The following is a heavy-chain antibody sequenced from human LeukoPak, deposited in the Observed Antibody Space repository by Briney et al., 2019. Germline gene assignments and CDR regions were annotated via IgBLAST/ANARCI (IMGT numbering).Heavy chain of an antibody. V-gene: IGHV3-30*10. CDR3: ASAATATVDY. J-gene: IGHJ4*02. CDR2: ISYDGNNK. CDR1: GFPFGSYP. Sequence: GGSLRLSCAASGFPFGSYPMHWVRQAPGKGLEWVALISYDGNNKYYTDSVKGRFSISRDNSKNTLYLQMNSLRAEDTATYSCASAATATVDYWGQGTLVTVSS. D-gene: IGHD1-1*01.